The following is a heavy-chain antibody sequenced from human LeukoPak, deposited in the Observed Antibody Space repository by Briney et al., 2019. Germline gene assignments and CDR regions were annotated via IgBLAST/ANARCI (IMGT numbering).Heavy chain of an antibody. CDR3: ARGIVGARYYFDY. V-gene: IGHV1-2*06. J-gene: IGHJ4*02. CDR1: GYTFTGYY. Sequence: ASVKVSCKASGYTFTGYYMHWVRQAPGQGLEWMGRINPNSGGTNYARKFQGRVTMTRDTSISAAYMELSRLRSDDTAVYYCARGIVGARYYFDYWGQGTLVTVSS. D-gene: IGHD1-26*01. CDR2: INPNSGGT.